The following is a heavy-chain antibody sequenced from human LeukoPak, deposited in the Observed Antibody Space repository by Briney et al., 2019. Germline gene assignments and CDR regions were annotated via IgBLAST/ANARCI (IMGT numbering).Heavy chain of an antibody. CDR2: ISGSSVYI. D-gene: IGHD2-2*01. Sequence: GGSLRLSCAASGFTFSNYSINWVRQAPGKGLEWVSSISGSSVYIYYADSVKGRFTISRDNAKNSLYLQMYSLRAEDTAVYYCARNIPVGKYYFDYWGQGTLVTVSS. J-gene: IGHJ4*02. CDR1: GFTFSNYS. V-gene: IGHV3-21*01. CDR3: ARNIPVGKYYFDY.